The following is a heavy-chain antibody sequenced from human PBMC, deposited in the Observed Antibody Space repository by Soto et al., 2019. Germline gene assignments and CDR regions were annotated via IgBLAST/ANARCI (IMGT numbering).Heavy chain of an antibody. CDR2: ISSISSYI. J-gene: IGHJ4*02. D-gene: IGHD3-10*01. Sequence: PVGSLRLSCAASGFTFSSYSMTWVRQVAGNGVEWVSSISSISSYIGYAHSVQGRLTYFRDNAKTSLYLEVNSLSAEDTAVYYCASFGDYWGQGTLVTV. V-gene: IGHV3-21*01. CDR1: GFTFSSYS. CDR3: ASFGDY.